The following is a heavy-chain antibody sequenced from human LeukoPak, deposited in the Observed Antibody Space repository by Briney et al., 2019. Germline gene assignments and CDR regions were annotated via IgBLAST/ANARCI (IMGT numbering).Heavy chain of an antibody. CDR3: ARDDYYDSSGYFDY. D-gene: IGHD3-22*01. V-gene: IGHV3-48*01. CDR2: ISSSSSTT. Sequence: PGGSLRLSCAASGFTFSSYSMNWVRQAPGKGLEWVSYISSSSSTTYYADSVKGRFTISRDNAKNSLYLQMNSLRAEDTAVYYCARDDYYDSSGYFDYWGQGTLVTVSS. CDR1: GFTFSSYS. J-gene: IGHJ4*02.